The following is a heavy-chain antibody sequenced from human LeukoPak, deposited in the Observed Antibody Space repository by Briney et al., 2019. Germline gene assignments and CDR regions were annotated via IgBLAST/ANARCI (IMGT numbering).Heavy chain of an antibody. J-gene: IGHJ4*02. Sequence: GGPLRLSCAASGFTLSSYSMNWVRQAPGKGLEWVSSISSASSYIYYADSVKGRFIISRDNSKNALYLQMNSLRAEDTAVYYCARLSANSSAYFFDYWGQGTLVTVSS. CDR1: GFTLSSYS. CDR3: ARLSANSSAYFFDY. CDR2: ISSASSYI. D-gene: IGHD3-22*01. V-gene: IGHV3-21*01.